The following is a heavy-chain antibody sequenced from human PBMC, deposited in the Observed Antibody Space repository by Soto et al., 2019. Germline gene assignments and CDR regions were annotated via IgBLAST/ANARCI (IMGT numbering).Heavy chain of an antibody. CDR3: ARHTDYYGSGSYSYDAFDI. D-gene: IGHD3-10*01. V-gene: IGHV4-39*01. CDR1: GGSISSSTYY. CDR2: IYYSGST. J-gene: IGHJ3*02. Sequence: SETLSFTCTVSGGSISSSTYYWGWVRQPPGKGLEWIGSIYYSGSTYYSPSLKSRVTISVDTSQNQFSLKLSSVTAADTAVFYCARHTDYYGSGSYSYDAFDIWGQGTMVTVSS.